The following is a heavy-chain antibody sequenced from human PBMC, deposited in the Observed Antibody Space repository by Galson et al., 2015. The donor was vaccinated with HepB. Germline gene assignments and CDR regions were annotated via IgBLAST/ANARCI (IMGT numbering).Heavy chain of an antibody. Sequence: SLRLSCAASGFTFSSYCMHWVRQAPGKGLEWVAVISYDGSNKYYADSVKGRFTISRDNSKNTLYLQTNSLRAEDTAVYYCAKDGGYKWELRLFDPWGQGTLVTVSS. D-gene: IGHD1-26*01. V-gene: IGHV3-30*18. J-gene: IGHJ5*02. CDR1: GFTFSSYC. CDR3: AKDGGYKWELRLFDP. CDR2: ISYDGSNK.